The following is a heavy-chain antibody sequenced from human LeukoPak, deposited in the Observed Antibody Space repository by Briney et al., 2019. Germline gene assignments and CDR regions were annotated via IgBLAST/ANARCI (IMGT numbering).Heavy chain of an antibody. Sequence: SETLSLTCTASGGSVSSGSYYWSWIRQPPGKGLEWIGEINHSGSTNYNPSLKSRVTISVDTSKNQFSLKLSSVTAADTAVYYCARGWQYYDFWSGYYTGRPNGMDVWGQGTTVTVSS. CDR1: GGSVSSGSYY. D-gene: IGHD3-3*01. CDR2: INHSGST. CDR3: ARGWQYYDFWSGYYTGRPNGMDV. V-gene: IGHV4-39*07. J-gene: IGHJ6*02.